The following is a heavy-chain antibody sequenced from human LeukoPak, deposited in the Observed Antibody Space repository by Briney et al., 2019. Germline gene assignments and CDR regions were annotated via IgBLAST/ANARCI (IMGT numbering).Heavy chain of an antibody. V-gene: IGHV4-30-2*01. CDR2: IYQSGST. Sequence: PSETLSLTCAVSGGSISSGGYSWSWIRQPPGKGLEWIGYIYQSGSTYYNPSLKSRVTISVDRSKNQVSLKLSSVTAADTAVDYXXRXXLXXXXDPWXXXTXVTVSS. CDR1: GGSISSGGYS. CDR3: XRXXLXXXXDP. J-gene: IGHJ5*02.